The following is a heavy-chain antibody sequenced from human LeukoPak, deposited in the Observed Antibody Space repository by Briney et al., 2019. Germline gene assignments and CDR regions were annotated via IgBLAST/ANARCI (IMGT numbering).Heavy chain of an antibody. Sequence: RSETLSLTCAVYGGPFSGYSWSWIRQPPGKGLEWIGEINHSGSTNYNPSLKSRVTISVDTSKNQFSLKLSSVTAADTAVYYCAGRGSGHEVDYWGEGTLVTVSS. V-gene: IGHV4-34*01. J-gene: IGHJ4*02. CDR3: AGRGSGHEVDY. D-gene: IGHD2-15*01. CDR2: INHSGST. CDR1: GGPFSGYS.